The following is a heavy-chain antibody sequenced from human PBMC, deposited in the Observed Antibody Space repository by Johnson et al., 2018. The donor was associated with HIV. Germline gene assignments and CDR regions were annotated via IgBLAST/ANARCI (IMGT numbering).Heavy chain of an antibody. V-gene: IGHV3-33*08. D-gene: IGHD6-6*01. CDR1: GITVNTNY. CDR2: IRYDGSNK. CDR3: ASEVEYSILGGV. Sequence: QVQLVESGGGLVQSGGSLRLSCAASGITVNTNYMSWVRQAPGKGLEWVAFIRYDGSNKYYADSVKGRFTISRDNAKNSLYLQMNNLRVEDTAVYYCASEVEYSILGGVWGQGTMVTVSS. J-gene: IGHJ3*01.